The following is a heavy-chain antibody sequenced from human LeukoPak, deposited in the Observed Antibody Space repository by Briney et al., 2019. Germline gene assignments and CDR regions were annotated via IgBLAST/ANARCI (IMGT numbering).Heavy chain of an antibody. J-gene: IGHJ4*02. CDR2: ISSSSSYI. Sequence: GGSLRLSCAASGFTYSSYEMNWVRQAPGKGLEWVSSISSSSSYIYYADSVKGRFTISRDNAKNSLYLQMNSLIAEDTAVYYCAKSGYNRFDYWGQGTRVTVSS. V-gene: IGHV3-21*04. D-gene: IGHD5-24*01. CDR3: AKSGYNRFDY. CDR1: GFTYSSYE.